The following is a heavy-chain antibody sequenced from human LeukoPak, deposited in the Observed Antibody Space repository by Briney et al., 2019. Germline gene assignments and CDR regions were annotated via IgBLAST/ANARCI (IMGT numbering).Heavy chain of an antibody. V-gene: IGHV3-66*01. CDR2: IYSGGST. CDR3: GRDRHLALYY. D-gene: IGHD5-12*01. CDR1: GGIVSTNY. J-gene: IGHJ4*02. Sequence: GGSLRLSCVASGGIVSTNYMSWVRQAPGKGLEWVAVIYSGGSTYYAGSVKGRFTISRDNSKNTLYLQMNTLRAEDTGVYYCGRDRHLALYYWGQGTLVTVSS.